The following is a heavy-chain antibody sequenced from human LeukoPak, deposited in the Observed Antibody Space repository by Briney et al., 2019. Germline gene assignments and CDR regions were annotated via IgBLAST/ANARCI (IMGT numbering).Heavy chain of an antibody. CDR1: GFTFSSYT. CDR2: IHNSGGTT. D-gene: IGHD3-10*01. Sequence: GGSLRLSCTASGFTFSSYTMNWVRQAPGKGLEWVSAIHNSGGTTSYADSVKGRFTISRDNSKNTLYLQMNSLRAEDTAVYYCAKEATYMVRGVRYYFDYWGQGTLVTVSS. V-gene: IGHV3-23*01. CDR3: AKEATYMVRGVRYYFDY. J-gene: IGHJ4*02.